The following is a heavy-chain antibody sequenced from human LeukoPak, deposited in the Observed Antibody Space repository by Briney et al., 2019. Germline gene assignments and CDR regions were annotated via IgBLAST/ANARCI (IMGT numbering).Heavy chain of an antibody. Sequence: GGSLRLSCAASGFTFSNAWMSWVRQAPGKGLEWVSAISDTGSNTYYADSVKGRFTISRDNSKNTLYMEMNSLRAEDTAVYYCAKRIGSDYGNFDYWGQGTLVTVSS. CDR2: ISDTGSNT. CDR3: AKRIGSDYGNFDY. J-gene: IGHJ4*02. CDR1: GFTFSNAW. D-gene: IGHD4-17*01. V-gene: IGHV3-23*01.